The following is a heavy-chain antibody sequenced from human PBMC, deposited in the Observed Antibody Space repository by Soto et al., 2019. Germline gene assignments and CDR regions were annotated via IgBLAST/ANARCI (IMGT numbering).Heavy chain of an antibody. CDR3: AKDLPDYVWGSANFRLFDY. V-gene: IGHV3-23*01. J-gene: IGHJ4*02. CDR1: GFTFSSYA. D-gene: IGHD3-16*01. Sequence: PGGSLRLSCAASGFTFSSYAMSWVRQAPGKGLEWVSAISGSGGSTYYADSVKGRFTISRDNSKNTLYLQMNSLRAEDTAVYYCAKDLPDYVWGSANFRLFDYWGQGTLVTVSS. CDR2: ISGSGGST.